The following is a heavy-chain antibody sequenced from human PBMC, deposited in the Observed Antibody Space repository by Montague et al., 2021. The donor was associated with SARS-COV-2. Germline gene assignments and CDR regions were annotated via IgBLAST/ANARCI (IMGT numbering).Heavy chain of an antibody. CDR1: GGSLSSDY. CDR3: ARHHPAGGVRP. Sequence: SETLSLTCTVSGGSLSSDYWSWIRKPPGKGLEWIRYIYYRGSTNYNPSLKSRVTISVDTSKNQFSLKLSSVTAADTAVYYCARHHPAGGVRPWGQGTLVTVSS. CDR2: IYYRGST. J-gene: IGHJ5*02. V-gene: IGHV4-59*08. D-gene: IGHD2-8*02.